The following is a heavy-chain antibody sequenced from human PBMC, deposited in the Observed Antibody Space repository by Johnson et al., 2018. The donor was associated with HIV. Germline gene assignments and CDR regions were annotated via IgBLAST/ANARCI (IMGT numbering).Heavy chain of an antibody. CDR2: INQDGSEK. CDR3: AREALTYYDSSGSYYPVHDAFDI. CDR1: GFTFDNFW. Sequence: VQLVESGGGLVQPGGSLRLSCAVSGFTFDNFWMAWVRQAPGKGLEWVANINQDGSEKHYVDSLKGRFTISRDNAKNSVYLQMNSLRAEDTALYYCAREALTYYDSSGSYYPVHDAFDIWGQGTMVTVSS. D-gene: IGHD3-10*01. V-gene: IGHV3-7*05. J-gene: IGHJ3*02.